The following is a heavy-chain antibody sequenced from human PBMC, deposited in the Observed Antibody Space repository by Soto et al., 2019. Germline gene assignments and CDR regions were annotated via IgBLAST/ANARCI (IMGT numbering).Heavy chain of an antibody. CDR2: IYYSGST. Sequence: PSETLSLTCTVSGGSISSYHWSWIRQPPGKGLEWIGYIYYSGSTNYNPSLKSRVTISVDTSKNQFSLKLSSVTAADTAVYYCARAFGDWAPFDYWGQGTLVTVSS. D-gene: IGHD3-10*01. CDR3: ARAFGDWAPFDY. J-gene: IGHJ4*02. CDR1: GGSISSYH. V-gene: IGHV4-59*01.